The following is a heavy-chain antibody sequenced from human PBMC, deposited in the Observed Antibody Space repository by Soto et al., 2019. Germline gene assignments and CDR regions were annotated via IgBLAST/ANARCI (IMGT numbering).Heavy chain of an antibody. CDR1: GGTFSSYA. CDR2: INAGNGNT. J-gene: IGHJ5*02. D-gene: IGHD5-18*01. V-gene: IGHV1-3*01. CDR3: ARALSYFVWFDP. Sequence: ASVKVSCKASGGTFSSYAISWVRQAPGQRLEWMGWINAGNGNTKYSQKFQGRVTITRDTSASTAYMELSSLRSEDTAVYYCARALSYFVWFDPWGQGTLVTVSS.